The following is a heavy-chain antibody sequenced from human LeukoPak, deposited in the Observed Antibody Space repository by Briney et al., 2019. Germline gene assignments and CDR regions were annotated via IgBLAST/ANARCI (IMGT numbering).Heavy chain of an antibody. D-gene: IGHD6-13*01. CDR3: ATTAGAAGGYYGMDV. V-gene: IGHV1-69*02. CDR1: GGTFSSYT. J-gene: IGHJ6*02. CDR2: IIPILGIA. Sequence: SVKVSCKASGGTFSSYTISWVRQAPGQGLEWMGRIIPILGIANYAQKFRGRVTITADKSTSTAYMELSSLRSEDTAVYYCATTAGAAGGYYGMDVWGQGTTVTVSS.